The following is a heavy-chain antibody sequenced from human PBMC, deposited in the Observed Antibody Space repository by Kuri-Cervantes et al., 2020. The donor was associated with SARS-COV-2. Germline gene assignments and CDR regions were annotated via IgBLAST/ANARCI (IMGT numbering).Heavy chain of an antibody. V-gene: IGHV3-64D*08. D-gene: IGHD3-3*01. CDR3: VKVTTYYDFWSGYSYGMDV. Sequence: GGSLRLSCSASGFTFSSYAMHWVRQAPGKGLEYVSAISRNGGSTYYADSVKGRFTISRDNSKNTLYLQMSSLRAEDTAVYYCVKVTTYYDFWSGYSYGMDVWGQGTTVTVSS. J-gene: IGHJ6*02. CDR2: ISRNGGST. CDR1: GFTFSSYA.